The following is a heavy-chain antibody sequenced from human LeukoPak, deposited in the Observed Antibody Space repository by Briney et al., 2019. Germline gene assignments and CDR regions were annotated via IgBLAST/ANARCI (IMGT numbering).Heavy chain of an antibody. CDR2: ISYDGSNK. Sequence: PGRSLRLSCAASGFTFSSYGMHWVRQAPGKGLEWVAVISYDGSNKYYADSVKGRFTISRDNSKNTLYLQMNSLRAEDTAVYYCAKEAGVAAAAAALDYWGQGTLVTVSS. D-gene: IGHD6-13*01. J-gene: IGHJ4*02. CDR1: GFTFSSYG. CDR3: AKEAGVAAAAAALDY. V-gene: IGHV3-30*18.